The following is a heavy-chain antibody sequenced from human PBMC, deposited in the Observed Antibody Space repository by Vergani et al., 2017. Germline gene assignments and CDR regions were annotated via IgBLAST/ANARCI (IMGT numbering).Heavy chain of an antibody. D-gene: IGHD2-15*01. CDR1: GYTFTSYG. J-gene: IGHJ4*02. V-gene: IGHV1-18*01. CDR3: ARRYGSGGGCLSKKYYFDY. Sequence: QVQLVQSGAEVKKPGASVKVSCKASGYTFTSYGISWVRQAPGQGLEWMGWISAYNGNTNYAQQLQGRVTMTTDTSTSTAYMELRSLRSDDTAVYYCARRYGSGGGCLSKKYYFDYWGQGTLVTVSS. CDR2: ISAYNGNT.